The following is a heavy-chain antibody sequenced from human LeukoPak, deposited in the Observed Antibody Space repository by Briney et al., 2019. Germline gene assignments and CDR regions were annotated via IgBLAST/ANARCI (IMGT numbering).Heavy chain of an antibody. J-gene: IGHJ4*02. CDR3: ARLSSIAPDFDY. CDR2: IYYSGST. V-gene: IGHV4-39*01. Sequence: SETLSLTCTVSGGSISSSSYYWGWIRQPPGKGLEWIGSIYYSGSTYYNPSLKSRVTISVDTSRNQFSLKLSSVTAADTAVYYCARLSSIAPDFDYWGQGTPVTVSS. CDR1: GGSISSSSYY. D-gene: IGHD6-6*01.